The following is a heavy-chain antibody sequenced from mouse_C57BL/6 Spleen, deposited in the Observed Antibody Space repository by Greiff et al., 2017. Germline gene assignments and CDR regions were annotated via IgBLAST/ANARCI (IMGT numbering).Heavy chain of an antibody. CDR2: IDPEDGDT. Sequence: EVQLQQSGAELVRPGASVKLSCTASGFNIKDYYMHWVKQRPEQGLEWIGRIDPEDGDTEYAPKFQGKATMTADTSSNAAYLQLSSLTSEDTAVYYCTTPYYYGSRGYFDVWGTGTTVTVSS. J-gene: IGHJ1*03. V-gene: IGHV14-1*01. CDR3: TTPYYYGSRGYFDV. CDR1: GFNIKDYY. D-gene: IGHD1-1*01.